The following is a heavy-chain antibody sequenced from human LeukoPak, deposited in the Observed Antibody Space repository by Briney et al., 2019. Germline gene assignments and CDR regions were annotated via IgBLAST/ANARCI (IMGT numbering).Heavy chain of an antibody. D-gene: IGHD6-19*01. CDR2: INHSGST. J-gene: IGHJ4*02. CDR3: ARANLAVAGNFDY. CDR1: GGSFSGYC. V-gene: IGHV4-34*01. Sequence: SETLSLTCAVYGGSFSGYCWSWIRQPPGKGLEWIGEINHSGSTNYNPSLKSRVTISVDTSKNQFSLKLSSVTAADTAVYYCARANLAVAGNFDYWGQGTLVTVSS.